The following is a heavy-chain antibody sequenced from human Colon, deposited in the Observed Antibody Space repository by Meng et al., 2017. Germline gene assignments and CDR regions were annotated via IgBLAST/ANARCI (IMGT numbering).Heavy chain of an antibody. Sequence: GPLVQYGAEVKKPGASVKVSCKVSGYTFTSYGLSWVRQAPGQGLEWMGWISTYNGNTNYAQKLQGRVTMTTDTSTSTVYMEVRSLRSDDTAVYYCARVWNYDILTGYYTHYFDYWGQGTLVTVSS. CDR3: ARVWNYDILTGYYTHYFDY. J-gene: IGHJ4*02. CDR1: GYTFTSYG. D-gene: IGHD3-9*01. CDR2: ISTYNGNT. V-gene: IGHV1-18*01.